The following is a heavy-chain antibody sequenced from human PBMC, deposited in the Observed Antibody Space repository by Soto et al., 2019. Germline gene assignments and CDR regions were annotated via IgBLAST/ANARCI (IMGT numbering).Heavy chain of an antibody. CDR2: INAGNGGT. J-gene: IGHJ6*02. CDR1: GYTFTTYV. V-gene: IGHV1-3*01. Sequence: ASVKVSCKASGYTFTTYVLHWVRQAPGQRLEWMGWINAGNGGTKYSHKFQGRVTITRDTSANTAYMELSSLRFEDTAVYYCARVATIVVVPAAMDYYYYGMDVWGQGTTVTVSS. CDR3: ARVATIVVVPAAMDYYYYGMDV. D-gene: IGHD2-2*01.